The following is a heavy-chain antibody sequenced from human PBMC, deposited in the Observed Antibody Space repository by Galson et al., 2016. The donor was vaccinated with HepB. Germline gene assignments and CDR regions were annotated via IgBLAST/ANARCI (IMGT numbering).Heavy chain of an antibody. V-gene: IGHV3-74*01. D-gene: IGHD1-20*01. CDR3: ARDNWDDAGCSVDH. Sequence: SMRLSCAASGFTFSTYWMHWVRQAPGSGLVWLSRVNNDGSGADYADSVKGRLTLPRDNSKNTLYLERNTLRAEDTAGYYCARDNWDDAGCSVDHWCQGTLFTVSS. CDR1: GFTFSTYW. J-gene: IGHJ4*02. CDR2: VNNDGSGA.